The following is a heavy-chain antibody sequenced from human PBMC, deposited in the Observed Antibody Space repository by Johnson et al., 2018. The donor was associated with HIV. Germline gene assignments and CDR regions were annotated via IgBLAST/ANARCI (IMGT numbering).Heavy chain of an antibody. Sequence: QMQLVESGGGVVQPGRSLRLSCAASGFTFSSYAMHWVRQAPGKGLEWVSGINWNGGSTGYTDSVKGRFTISRDNSKNTLYLQMNSLRAEDTAVYYCAKDFGSSSWHAFDVWGQGTIVTVSS. CDR2: INWNGGST. V-gene: IGHV3-NL1*01. CDR1: GFTFSSYA. CDR3: AKDFGSSSWHAFDV. J-gene: IGHJ3*01. D-gene: IGHD6-13*01.